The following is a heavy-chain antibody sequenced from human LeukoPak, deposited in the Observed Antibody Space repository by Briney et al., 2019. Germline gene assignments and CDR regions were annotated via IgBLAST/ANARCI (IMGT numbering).Heavy chain of an antibody. Sequence: SETLSLTCTVSGGSISSYYWSWIRQPPGKGLEWIGYIYYSGSTNYNPSLKSRVTISVDTSKNQFSLKLSSVTAADTAVYYCARVSQLLWFGDGSYYFDYWGQGTLVTVSS. D-gene: IGHD3-10*01. CDR1: GGSISSYY. J-gene: IGHJ4*02. V-gene: IGHV4-59*12. CDR3: ARVSQLLWFGDGSYYFDY. CDR2: IYYSGST.